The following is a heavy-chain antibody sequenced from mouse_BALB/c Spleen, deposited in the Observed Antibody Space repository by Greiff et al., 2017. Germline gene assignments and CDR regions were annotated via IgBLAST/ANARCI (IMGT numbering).Heavy chain of an antibody. Sequence: EVKLQESGPGLVKPSQSLSLTCTVTGYSITSDYAWNWIRQFPGNKLEWMGYISYSGSTSYNPSLKSRISITRDTSKNQFFLQLNSVTTEDTATYYCARWGGNYLLAMDYWGQGTSVTVSS. J-gene: IGHJ4*01. D-gene: IGHD2-1*01. CDR1: GYSITSDYA. V-gene: IGHV3-2*02. CDR3: ARWGGNYLLAMDY. CDR2: ISYSGST.